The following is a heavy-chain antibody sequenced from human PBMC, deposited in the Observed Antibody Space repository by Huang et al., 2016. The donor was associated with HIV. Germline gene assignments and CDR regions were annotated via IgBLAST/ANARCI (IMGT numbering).Heavy chain of an antibody. V-gene: IGHV3-30-3*01. Sequence: QVQLVESGGGVVQPGRSLRLSCAASGFPFNNHAMHWVRQAPGKGLDWVAGISNDGSNNYYADSVKGRFTISRDISKSTLFLHMTSLRTEDTAVYYCARAKDTWDAYDIWGQGTMVIVSS. D-gene: IGHD5-18*01. CDR2: ISNDGSNN. CDR1: GFPFNNHA. CDR3: ARAKDTWDAYDI. J-gene: IGHJ3*02.